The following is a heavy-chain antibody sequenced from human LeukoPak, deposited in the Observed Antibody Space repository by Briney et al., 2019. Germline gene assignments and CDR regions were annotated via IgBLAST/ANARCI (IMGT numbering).Heavy chain of an antibody. D-gene: IGHD3-3*01. J-gene: IGHJ4*02. V-gene: IGHV4-39*01. CDR2: IYYSGST. CDR1: GGSISSSSYY. CDR3: ARLSLYYDFWSGYYLF. Sequence: SETLSLTCTVSGGSISSSSYYWGWIRQTPGKGLEWIGSIYYSGSTYYNPSLKSRVTISVDTSKNQFSLKLSSVTAADTAVYYCARLSLYYDFWSGYYLFWGQGTLVTVSS.